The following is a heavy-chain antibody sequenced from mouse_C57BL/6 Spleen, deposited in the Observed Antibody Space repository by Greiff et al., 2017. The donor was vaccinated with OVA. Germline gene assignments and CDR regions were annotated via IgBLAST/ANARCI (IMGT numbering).Heavy chain of an antibody. CDR1: GYTFTSYW. D-gene: IGHD2-4*01. CDR2: INPSSGYT. Sequence: QVQLQQSGAELAKPGASVKLSCKASGYTFTSYWMHWVKQRPGQGLEWIGYINPSSGYTKYNQKFKDKATLTADKSSSTAYMQLLILTYEDSAVYYCANLYDYDEGTWFAYWGQGTLVTVSA. J-gene: IGHJ3*01. CDR3: ANLYDYDEGTWFAY. V-gene: IGHV1-7*01.